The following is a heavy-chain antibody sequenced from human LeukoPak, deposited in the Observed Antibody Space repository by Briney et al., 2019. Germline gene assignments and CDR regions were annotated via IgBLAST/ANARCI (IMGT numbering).Heavy chain of an antibody. D-gene: IGHD3-10*01. J-gene: IGHJ4*02. CDR2: IYYSGST. V-gene: IGHV4-59*01. Sequence: SETLSLTCTVSGGSISSYYWSWIRQPPGKGLEWIGYIYYSGSTNYNPSLKSRVTISVDTSKNQFSLKLSSVTAADTAVYYCALAVRGVITYWGQGTLVTVSS. CDR1: GGSISSYY. CDR3: ALAVRGVITY.